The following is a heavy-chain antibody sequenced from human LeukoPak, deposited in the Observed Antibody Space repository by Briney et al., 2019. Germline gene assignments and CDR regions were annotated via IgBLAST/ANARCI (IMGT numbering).Heavy chain of an antibody. V-gene: IGHV2-5*02. Sequence: SGPTLVNPTQTLTVTCTFSGFSLTTNGAGVGWIRQPQGKPLEWLKFYYWVDSKYYRPSLKNRLTVTKDNSKNQVVLTMTNMGPVDAATYYRVHYVDTARGGVYFDYWGQGILVTVSS. CDR3: VHYVDTARGGVYFDY. D-gene: IGHD5-18*01. CDR1: GFSLTTNGAG. CDR2: YYWVDSK. J-gene: IGHJ4*02.